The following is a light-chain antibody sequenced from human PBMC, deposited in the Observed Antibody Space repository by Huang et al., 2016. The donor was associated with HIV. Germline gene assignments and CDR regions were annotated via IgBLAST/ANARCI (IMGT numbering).Light chain of an antibody. J-gene: IGKJ2*01. CDR1: QSVSSSY. CDR2: GAA. Sequence: EIVLTRSPGTLSLSPGERATLSCRASQSVSSSYLAWYQQKPGQAPRLLINGAASRATGIPDRFSGSGSGTDFTLTISRLEPEDFAVYYCQQYGSSPSYTFGQGTKLEIK. V-gene: IGKV3-20*01. CDR3: QQYGSSPSYT.